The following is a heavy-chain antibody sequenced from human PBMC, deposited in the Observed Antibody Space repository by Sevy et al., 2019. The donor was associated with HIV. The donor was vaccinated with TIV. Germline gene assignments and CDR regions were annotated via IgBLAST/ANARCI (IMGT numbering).Heavy chain of an antibody. CDR1: GFAPSTYG. D-gene: IGHD2-8*01. CDR3: ARDRRMYGDYLLAYFDY. J-gene: IGHJ4*02. Sequence: GGSLRLSCAASGFAPSTYGMHWVRHAPGEGLEWVAVIGYDGSNKCYADSVKGRFSISRDNSRNTLFLQMDSLRAEDTAVYYCARDRRMYGDYLLAYFDYWGQGTLVTVSS. V-gene: IGHV3-33*01. CDR2: IGYDGSNK.